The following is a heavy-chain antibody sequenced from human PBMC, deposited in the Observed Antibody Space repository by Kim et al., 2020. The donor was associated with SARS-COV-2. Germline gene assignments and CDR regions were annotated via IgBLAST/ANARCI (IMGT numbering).Heavy chain of an antibody. Sequence: YPDSVKGRFNNSKDNAKNSVYLQMTDLRAEDTGVYYCASEPFGEDRCFDYWGQGALVTVSS. J-gene: IGHJ4*02. CDR3: ASEPFGEDRCFDY. V-gene: IGHV3-48*03. D-gene: IGHD3-10*01.